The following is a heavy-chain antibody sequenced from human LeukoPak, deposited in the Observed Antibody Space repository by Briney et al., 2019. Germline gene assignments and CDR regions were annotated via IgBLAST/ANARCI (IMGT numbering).Heavy chain of an antibody. J-gene: IGHJ5*02. CDR2: IDKKDNLYAT. V-gene: IGHV3-73*01. Sequence: GGSLRLSCAASGFTFSGSAVHWVRQSSGKGLEWVGHIDKKDNLYATAYAESVKGRFTISRDDSKDTAFLHMDSLKTEDTALYYCTRDRGTYNWFDPWGLGTLVTVSS. CDR1: GFTFSGSA. D-gene: IGHD2-15*01. CDR3: TRDRGTYNWFDP.